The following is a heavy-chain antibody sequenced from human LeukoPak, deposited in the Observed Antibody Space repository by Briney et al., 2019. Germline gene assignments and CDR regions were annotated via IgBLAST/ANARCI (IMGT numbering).Heavy chain of an antibody. CDR3: ARENGYCSSTSCQNWFDP. V-gene: IGHV1-69*06. CDR1: GGTFSSYA. D-gene: IGHD2-2*01. CDR2: IIPIFGTA. J-gene: IGHJ5*02. Sequence: GASVKVSRKASGGTFSSYAISWVRQAPGQGLEWMGGIIPIFGTANYAQKFQGRVTITADKSTSTAYMELSSLRSEDTAVYYCARENGYCSSTSCQNWFDPWGQGTLVTVSS.